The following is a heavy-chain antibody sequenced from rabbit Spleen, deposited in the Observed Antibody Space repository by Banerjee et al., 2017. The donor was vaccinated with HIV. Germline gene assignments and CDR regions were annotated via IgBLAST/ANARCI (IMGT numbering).Heavy chain of an antibody. CDR1: GFDFRRYY. Sequence: QEQVKETGGGLVQPGGSLALSCKASGFDFRRYYLSWVRQAPGKGLEWIGIIDVGEGSTAYASWVNGRFSISRENTQNTVFLQMTSLTVADTATYFCARDTGRGDYIDGVFNLWGQGTLVTVS. CDR2: IDVGEGST. J-gene: IGHJ4*01. CDR3: ARDTGRGDYIDGVFNL. D-gene: IGHD1-1*01. V-gene: IGHV1S47*01.